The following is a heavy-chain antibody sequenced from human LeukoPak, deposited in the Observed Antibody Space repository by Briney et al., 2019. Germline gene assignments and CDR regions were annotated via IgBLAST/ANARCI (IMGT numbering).Heavy chain of an antibody. D-gene: IGHD5-12*01. CDR1: SYTFTRYG. CDR3: ARSGRGTYYCFDL. V-gene: IGHV1-18*01. J-gene: IGHJ4*02. CDR2: ISGSNGNT. Sequence: GASVKVSCKASSYTFTRYGISWVRQAPGQGLEWMGWISGSNGNTNYAQKYLGRVTMTADTSTSTAYMELRSLTSDDTAVYYCARSGRGTYYCFDLWGQGTLVTVSS.